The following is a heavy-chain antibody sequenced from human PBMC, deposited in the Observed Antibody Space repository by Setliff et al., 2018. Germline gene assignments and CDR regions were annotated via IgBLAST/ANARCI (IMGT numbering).Heavy chain of an antibody. J-gene: IGHJ6*03. CDR3: AREQWLDPPGYYYMDV. Sequence: SETLSLTCTVSGGSISSYYWSWIRQPAGKGLEWIGRIYTRGSTNYNPSLKSRVTMSIDTSKNQFSLKLNSVTAADMAVYYCAREQWLDPPGYYYMDVWAKGTTVTVSS. CDR2: IYTRGST. CDR1: GGSISSYY. D-gene: IGHD6-19*01. V-gene: IGHV4-4*07.